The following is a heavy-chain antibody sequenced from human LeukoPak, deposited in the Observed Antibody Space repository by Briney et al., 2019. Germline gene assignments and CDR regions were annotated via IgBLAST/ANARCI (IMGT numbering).Heavy chain of an antibody. CDR2: ISGSGSAT. J-gene: IGHJ6*02. V-gene: IGHV3-23*01. D-gene: IGHD2-2*01. CDR1: GFTFSSYA. CDR3: AKGASSTSCHYMDV. Sequence: GGSLRLSCAASGFTFSSYAMGWVRQAPGKGLEWVSTISGSGSATYYADSVKGRFTISRDNPKNTLHLQMNSLRAEDTAVYYCAKGASSTSCHYMDVWGQGTTVTVSS.